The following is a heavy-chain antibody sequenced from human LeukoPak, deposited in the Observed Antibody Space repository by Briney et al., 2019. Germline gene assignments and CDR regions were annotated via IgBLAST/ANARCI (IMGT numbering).Heavy chain of an antibody. CDR2: ISGGGGST. V-gene: IGHV3-23*01. CDR3: AKHRGAIAMIRGVTIPFDP. J-gene: IGHJ5*02. Sequence: GGSLRLSCVASVFTFSNYAMSWVRQAPGKGLDLLSAISGGGGSTNYADSVKGRFTISRDNAKNTVYLQMNSLRDVDTAVYYCAKHRGAIAMIRGVTIPFDPWGQGTLVTVSS. D-gene: IGHD3-10*01. CDR1: VFTFSNYA.